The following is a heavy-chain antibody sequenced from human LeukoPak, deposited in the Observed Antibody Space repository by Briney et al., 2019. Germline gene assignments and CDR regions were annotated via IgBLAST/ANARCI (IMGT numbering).Heavy chain of an antibody. V-gene: IGHV4-34*01. Sequence: PSETLSLTCAVYGGSFSGYYWSWIRQPPGKGLEWIGEINHSGSTNYNPSLKSRVTISVDTSKNQFSLKLSSVTAADTAVYYCARGGAFLVLWFGESNWFDPWGQGTLVTVSS. CDR2: INHSGST. D-gene: IGHD3-10*01. CDR1: GGSFSGYY. CDR3: ARGGAFLVLWFGESNWFDP. J-gene: IGHJ5*02.